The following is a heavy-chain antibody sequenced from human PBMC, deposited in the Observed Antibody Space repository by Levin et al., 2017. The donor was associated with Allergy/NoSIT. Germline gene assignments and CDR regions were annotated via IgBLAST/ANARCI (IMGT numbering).Heavy chain of an antibody. CDR3: AGGPSSGSLRS. J-gene: IGHJ4*02. D-gene: IGHD3-22*01. Sequence: PSETLSLTCAAYGGSFKGYFWNWIRQPPGKGLEWIGEINHSGSTNYNPSLKSRVTISADTSKNQFSLKLSSVTAADTAVYYCAGGPSSGSLRSWGQGTLVTVSS. CDR1: GGSFKGYF. CDR2: INHSGST. V-gene: IGHV4-34*01.